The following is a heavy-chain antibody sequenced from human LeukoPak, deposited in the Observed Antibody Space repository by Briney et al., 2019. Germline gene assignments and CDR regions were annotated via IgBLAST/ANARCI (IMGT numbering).Heavy chain of an antibody. V-gene: IGHV4-39*07. CDR3: ARGGDYADY. D-gene: IGHD3-10*01. J-gene: IGHJ4*02. CDR2: IYYSGST. Sequence: SETLSLTCTVSGGSISSSSYYWGWIRQPPGKGLEWIGSIYYSGSTNYNPSLKSRVTISVDTSKNQFSLKLSSVTAADTAVYYCARGGDYADYWGQGTLVTVSS. CDR1: GGSISSSSYY.